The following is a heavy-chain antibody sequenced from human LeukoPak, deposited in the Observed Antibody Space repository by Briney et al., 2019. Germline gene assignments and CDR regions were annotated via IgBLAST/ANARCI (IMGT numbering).Heavy chain of an antibody. V-gene: IGHV3-7*01. CDR1: GFTFSSYW. J-gene: IGHJ4*02. Sequence: PGGSLRLSCAASGFTFSSYWMSWVRQAPGKGLEWVANIKQDGSAKYYVDSVKGRFTISRDNAKNSLYLQMNSLRAEDTAVYYCARERSSGRVDYWGQGTLVTVSS. D-gene: IGHD6-19*01. CDR3: ARERSSGRVDY. CDR2: IKQDGSAK.